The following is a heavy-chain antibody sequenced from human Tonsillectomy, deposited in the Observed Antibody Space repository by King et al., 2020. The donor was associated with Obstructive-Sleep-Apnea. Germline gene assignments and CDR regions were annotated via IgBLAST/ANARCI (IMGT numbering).Heavy chain of an antibody. Sequence: QVQLQESGPGLVKPSETLSLTCSVSGVSISNYYWSWIRQAPGKELVWIGNIYYSGSTNYNPSLKSRVTLSIDMSKSQFSLRLTSVTAADTAVYYCARVRKSGPPYNWFDSWGQGTLVTVSS. CDR3: ARVRKSGPPYNWFDS. J-gene: IGHJ5*01. V-gene: IGHV4-59*01. CDR2: IYYSGST. CDR1: GVSISNYY. D-gene: IGHD1-1*01.